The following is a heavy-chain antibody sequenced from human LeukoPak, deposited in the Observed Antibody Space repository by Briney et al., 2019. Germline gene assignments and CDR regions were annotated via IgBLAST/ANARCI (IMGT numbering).Heavy chain of an antibody. CDR1: GFTFSIYW. CDR3: ARAAIQFDS. Sequence: GGSLRLSCAASGFTFSIYWMSWVRQAPGKGLEWVANIKQDGSEKYYADSVKGRFTISRDNAKNSLYLQMNSLRAEDTAVYYCARAAIQFDSWGQGTLVTVSS. CDR2: IKQDGSEK. D-gene: IGHD5-18*01. J-gene: IGHJ4*02. V-gene: IGHV3-7*01.